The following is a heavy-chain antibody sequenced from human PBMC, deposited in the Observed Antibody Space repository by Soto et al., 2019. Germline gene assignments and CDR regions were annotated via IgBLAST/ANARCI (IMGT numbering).Heavy chain of an antibody. J-gene: IGHJ6*02. CDR2: IYYSGST. D-gene: IGHD3-3*01. CDR3: ARSRIRYYDFWSGRTPTNYGMDV. CDR1: GGSISSGDYY. Sequence: SETLSLTCTVSGGSISSGDYYWSWIRQPPGKGLEWIGYIYYSGSTYYNPSLKSRVTISVDTSKNQFSLKLSSVTAADTAVYYCARSRIRYYDFWSGRTPTNYGMDVWGQGTTVTVSS. V-gene: IGHV4-30-4*01.